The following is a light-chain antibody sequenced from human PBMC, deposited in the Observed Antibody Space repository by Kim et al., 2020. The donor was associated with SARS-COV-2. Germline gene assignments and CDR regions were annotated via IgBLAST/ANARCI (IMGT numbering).Light chain of an antibody. J-gene: IGKJ1*01. CDR1: RGINNN. V-gene: IGKV3-15*01. CDR2: DES. CDR3: QQYHKWPQT. Sequence: VVMTQSPGTLSLSPGERATLSCRASRGINNNVAWYQQKPGQAPRLLIFDESTRATGIPSRFSGSGSGAEFTLTISSLQSEDFAVYYCQQYHKWPQTFGQGTKVDIK.